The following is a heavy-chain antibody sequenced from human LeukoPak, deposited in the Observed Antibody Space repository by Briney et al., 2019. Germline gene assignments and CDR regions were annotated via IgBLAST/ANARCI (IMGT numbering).Heavy chain of an antibody. CDR2: IYYSGST. CDR1: GGSISSSSYY. J-gene: IGHJ4*02. CDR3: ARQEYSYGHDY. D-gene: IGHD5-18*01. Sequence: PSETPSLTCTVSGGSISSSSYYWGWIRQPPGKGLEWIGSIYYSGSTYYNPSLKSRVTISVDTSKNQFSLKLSSVTAADTAVYYCARQEYSYGHDYWGQGTLVTVSS. V-gene: IGHV4-39*01.